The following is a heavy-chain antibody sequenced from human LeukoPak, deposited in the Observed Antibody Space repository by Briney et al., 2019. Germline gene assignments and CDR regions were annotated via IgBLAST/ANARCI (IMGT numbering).Heavy chain of an antibody. D-gene: IGHD3-22*01. J-gene: IGHJ4*02. CDR3: ARGKEAYDSSGYTAYDY. Sequence: GASVKDSCKASGYTFTSYGISWVRQAPGQGLEWMGWISAYNGNTNYAQKLQGRVTMTTDTSTSTAYMELRSLRSDDTAVYYCARGKEAYDSSGYTAYDYWGQGTLVTVSS. V-gene: IGHV1-18*01. CDR1: GYTFTSYG. CDR2: ISAYNGNT.